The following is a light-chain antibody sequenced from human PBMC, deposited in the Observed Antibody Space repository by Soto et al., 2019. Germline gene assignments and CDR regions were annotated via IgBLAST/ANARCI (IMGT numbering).Light chain of an antibody. J-gene: IGLJ1*01. Sequence: QSVTISCTGTNNDIGVYDFVSWYQHHPGKAPRLIIYEVVQRPSGVPDRFSGSKSGNTASLTVSGLQAADEADYFCKSYAGSNTYVFGSGTKV. CDR3: KSYAGSNTYV. CDR1: NNDIGVYDF. CDR2: EVV. V-gene: IGLV2-8*01.